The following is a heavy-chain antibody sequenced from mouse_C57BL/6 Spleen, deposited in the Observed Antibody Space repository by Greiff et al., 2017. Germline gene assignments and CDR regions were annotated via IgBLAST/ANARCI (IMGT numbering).Heavy chain of an antibody. Sequence: EVKLVESGGGLVKPGGSLKLSCAASGFTFSDYGMHWVRQAPEKGLEWVAYISSGSSTIYYADTVKGRFTISRDNAKNTLFLQMTSLRSEDTAMYYCAKQSKRYFDVWGTGTTVTVSS. V-gene: IGHV5-17*01. CDR2: ISSGSSTI. CDR3: AKQSKRYFDV. CDR1: GFTFSDYG. J-gene: IGHJ1*03. D-gene: IGHD2-5*01.